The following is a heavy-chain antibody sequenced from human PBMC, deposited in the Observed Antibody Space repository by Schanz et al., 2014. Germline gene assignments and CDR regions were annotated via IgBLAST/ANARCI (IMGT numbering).Heavy chain of an antibody. CDR1: GFIFRSFG. D-gene: IGHD2-21*01. CDR3: ARDGYSVVVISPTESFDI. J-gene: IGHJ3*02. CDR2: INSDGTKR. Sequence: VQLVESGGGVVQPGKSLRLSCATSGFIFRSFGIHWVRQAPGKGLEWVAFINSDGTKRFYADSVKSRFTISRDNSRSTLYLQMNSLRAEDTAVYYCARDGYSVVVISPTESFDIWGQGTMVTVSP. V-gene: IGHV3-33*01.